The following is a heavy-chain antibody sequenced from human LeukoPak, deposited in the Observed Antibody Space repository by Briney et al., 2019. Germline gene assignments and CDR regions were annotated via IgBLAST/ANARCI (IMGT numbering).Heavy chain of an antibody. J-gene: IGHJ6*02. CDR2: INHSGST. V-gene: IGHV4-34*01. Sequence: SETLSLTCAVYGGSFSGYYWSWIRQPPGKGLEWIGEINHSGSTNYNPSLKSRVTISVDTSKNQFSLKLSSVTAADTAVYYCARGLRGPWIQLWPHHLDSYYYYGMDVWGQGTTVTVSS. CDR1: GGSFSGYY. D-gene: IGHD5-18*01. CDR3: ARGLRGPWIQLWPHHLDSYYYYGMDV.